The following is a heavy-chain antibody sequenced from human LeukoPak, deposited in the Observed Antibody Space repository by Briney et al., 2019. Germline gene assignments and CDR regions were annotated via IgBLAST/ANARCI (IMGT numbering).Heavy chain of an antibody. CDR3: ARGMRDRYFGWLIDY. D-gene: IGHD3-9*01. J-gene: IGHJ4*02. CDR1: GGTFSSYA. V-gene: IGHV1-69*13. Sequence: GASVKVSCKASGGTFSSYAISWVRQAPGQGLEWMGGIIPIFGTANYAQKFQGRVTITADESTSTAYMELSSLRSEDTAVYYCARGMRDRYFGWLIDYWGQGTLVTVSS. CDR2: IIPIFGTA.